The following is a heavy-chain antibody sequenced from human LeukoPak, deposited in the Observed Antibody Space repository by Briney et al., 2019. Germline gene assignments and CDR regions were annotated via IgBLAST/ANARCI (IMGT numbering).Heavy chain of an antibody. V-gene: IGHV4-38-2*02. J-gene: IGHJ5*02. CDR3: ARMHPGRDIVVVPAARSMALFDP. CDR1: GYSISSGYY. CDR2: INYSGST. D-gene: IGHD2-2*01. Sequence: SETLSLTCTVSGYSISSGYYWGWIRQPPGKGLEWIGYINYSGSTNYNPSLKRLATISVDTTKNQFSLKLTSVTAATAALYYWARMHPGRDIVVVPAARSMALFDPWGQGTLVTVSS.